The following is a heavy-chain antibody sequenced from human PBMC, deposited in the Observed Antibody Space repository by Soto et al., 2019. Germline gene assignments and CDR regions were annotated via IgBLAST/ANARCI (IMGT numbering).Heavy chain of an antibody. CDR2: IIPIFGTA. Sequence: QVQLVQSGAEVKKPGSSVKVSCKASGGTFSSYAISWVRQAPGQGLEWMGGIIPIFGTANYAQKFQGRVTITADESTSTAYMELSSLRSEDTAVYYCARDPLHYYDSSGYYDPPHYWGQGTLVTVSS. V-gene: IGHV1-69*01. D-gene: IGHD3-22*01. CDR1: GGTFSSYA. CDR3: ARDPLHYYDSSGYYDPPHY. J-gene: IGHJ4*02.